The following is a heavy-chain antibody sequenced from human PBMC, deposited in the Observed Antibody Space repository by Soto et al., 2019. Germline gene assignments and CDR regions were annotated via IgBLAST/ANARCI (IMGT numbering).Heavy chain of an antibody. Sequence: EVQLVESGGDLVQPGGSLRLSCAASGFTFSTYSMNWVRQAPGKGLEWVSSISSSSTIYYADSVKGRFTISRDNVQNSLYLHRHSLRAEDTAVYYCARERGSGWTFDYWGQGTLVTVSS. J-gene: IGHJ4*02. CDR3: ARERGSGWTFDY. D-gene: IGHD6-19*01. V-gene: IGHV3-48*01. CDR1: GFTFSTYS. CDR2: ISSSSTI.